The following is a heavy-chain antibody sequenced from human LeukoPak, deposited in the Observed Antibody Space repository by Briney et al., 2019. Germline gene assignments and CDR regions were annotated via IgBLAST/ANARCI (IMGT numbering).Heavy chain of an antibody. Sequence: GGSLRLSCAASGFTFSSYSMNWVRQAPGKGLEWVSSISSSSSYIYYADSVKGRFTISRDNAKNSLYLQMNSLRAEDTAVYYCARVYSTIFGVVRNWFDPWGQGSLVTVSS. CDR2: ISSSSSYI. V-gene: IGHV3-21*01. CDR1: GFTFSSYS. D-gene: IGHD3-3*01. CDR3: ARVYSTIFGVVRNWFDP. J-gene: IGHJ5*02.